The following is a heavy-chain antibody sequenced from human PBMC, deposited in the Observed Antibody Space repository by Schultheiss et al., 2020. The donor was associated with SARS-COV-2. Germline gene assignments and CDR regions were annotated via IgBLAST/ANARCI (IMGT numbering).Heavy chain of an antibody. D-gene: IGHD2-15*01. CDR1: GFTFSSYA. Sequence: GGSLRLSCAASGFTFSSYAMHWVRQAPGKGLEWVSSISSSSSYIYYADSVKGRFTISRDNAKNSLYLQMNSLRAEDTAVYYCARDEGGSDAFDIWGQGTMVTVSS. V-gene: IGHV3-21*01. CDR2: ISSSSSYI. CDR3: ARDEGGSDAFDI. J-gene: IGHJ3*02.